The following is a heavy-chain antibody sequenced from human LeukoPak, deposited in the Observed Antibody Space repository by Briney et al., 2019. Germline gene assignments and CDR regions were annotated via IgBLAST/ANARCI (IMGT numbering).Heavy chain of an antibody. CDR2: IYPGDSDT. CDR3: TRHGGYDYYTDV. D-gene: IGHD3-16*01. Sequence: GESLKISCKGSGYSFNSYWIGWVRQMPGKGLEWVGIIYPGDSDTIYSPSFQGQVTISADKSTNTAFLQWSSLKASDTAKYYCTRHGGYDYYTDVWGKGTTVTISS. J-gene: IGHJ6*03. V-gene: IGHV5-51*01. CDR1: GYSFNSYW.